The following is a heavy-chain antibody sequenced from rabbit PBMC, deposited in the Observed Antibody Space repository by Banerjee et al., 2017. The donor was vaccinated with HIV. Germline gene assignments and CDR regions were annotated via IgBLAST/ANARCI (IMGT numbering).Heavy chain of an antibody. V-gene: IGHV1S7*01. CDR3: ARDLGDYGDL. CDR1: GFSLSSYW. Sequence: QLVESGGGLVQPGASLTLTCKASGFSLSSYWMSWVRQAPGKGLEWIGAIYAGSGSTYYASWVNGRFTISSDNAQNTVDLQMNSLAAADTATYFCARDLGDYGDLWGQGTLVTVS. D-gene: IGHD2-1*01. CDR2: IYAGSGST. J-gene: IGHJ4*01.